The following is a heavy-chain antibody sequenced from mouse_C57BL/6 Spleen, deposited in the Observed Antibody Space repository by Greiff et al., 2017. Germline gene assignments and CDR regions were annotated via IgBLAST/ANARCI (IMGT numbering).Heavy chain of an antibody. CDR1: GYTFTDYY. CDR2: INPNNGGT. Sequence: EVQLQQSGPELVKPGASVKISCKASGYTFTDYYMNWVKQSHGKSLEWIGDINPNNGGTSYNQKFKGKATLTVDKSSRTAYMELRSLTSEDSAVYYCARSGGYDWYFDVWGTGTTVTVSS. V-gene: IGHV1-26*01. D-gene: IGHD2-2*01. CDR3: ARSGGYDWYFDV. J-gene: IGHJ1*03.